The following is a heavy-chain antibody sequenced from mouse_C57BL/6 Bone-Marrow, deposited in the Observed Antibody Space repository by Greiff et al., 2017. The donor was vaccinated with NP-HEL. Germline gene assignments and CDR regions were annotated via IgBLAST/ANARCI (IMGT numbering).Heavy chain of an antibody. CDR3: ARGTTVVATP. Sequence: QVQLQQSGAELVRPGTSVKLSCKASGYTFTSYWMHWVKQRPGQGLEWIGVIDPSDSYTNYNQKFKGKATLTVDTSSSTAYMQLSSLTSEDSAVYYCARGTTVVATPWGQGTLVTVSA. D-gene: IGHD1-1*01. J-gene: IGHJ3*02. CDR2: IDPSDSYT. CDR1: GYTFTSYW. V-gene: IGHV1-59*01.